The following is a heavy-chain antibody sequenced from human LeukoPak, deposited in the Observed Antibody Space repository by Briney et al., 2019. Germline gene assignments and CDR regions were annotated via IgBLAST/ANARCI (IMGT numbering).Heavy chain of an antibody. J-gene: IGHJ4*02. CDR3: AKDRDGADRIVL. Sequence: GASVKVSCKASGYTFNSYGFSWVRQAPEQGPEWMGRLNPNTGHAVYAFKFQGRVTITRDTSSNTAYMEVTRLTSDDTALYYCAKDRDGADRIVLWGQGTLVTVSS. D-gene: IGHD5-24*01. V-gene: IGHV1-2*06. CDR1: GYTFNSYG. CDR2: LNPNTGHA.